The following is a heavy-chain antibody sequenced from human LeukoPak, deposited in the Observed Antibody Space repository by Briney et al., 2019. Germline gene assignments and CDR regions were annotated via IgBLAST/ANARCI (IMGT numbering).Heavy chain of an antibody. V-gene: IGHV6-1*01. CDR1: GDSVSSNSAA. D-gene: IGHD6-13*01. CDR3: ARTTDRIAAVPDFDY. Sequence: SQTLSLTCAISGDSVSSNSAAWNWIRQSPSGGLEWLGRTYYRSKWYNDYAVSVKSRITINPDTSKNQFSLQLNSVTPEDTAVYYCARTTDRIAAVPDFDYWGQGTLVTVSS. J-gene: IGHJ4*02. CDR2: TYYRSKWYN.